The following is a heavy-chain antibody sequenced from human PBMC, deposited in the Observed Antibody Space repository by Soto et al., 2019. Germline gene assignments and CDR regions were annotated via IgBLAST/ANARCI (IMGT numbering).Heavy chain of an antibody. V-gene: IGHV2-70*01. J-gene: IGHJ4*02. CDR2: IDWDDDK. CDR1: GFSLSTSGMC. CDR3: ARTPYAAGYGDYVGSVDY. D-gene: IGHD4-17*01. Sequence: GSGPTLVNPTQTLTLTCTFSGFSLSTSGMCVSWIRQPPGKALEWLALIDWDDDKYYSTSLKTRLTISKDTSKNQVVLTMTNMDPVDTATYYCARTPYAAGYGDYVGSVDYWGQGTLVTVSS.